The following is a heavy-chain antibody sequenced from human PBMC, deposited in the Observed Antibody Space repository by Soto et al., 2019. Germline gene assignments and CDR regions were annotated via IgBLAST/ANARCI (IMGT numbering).Heavy chain of an antibody. CDR2: IYYSGST. CDR1: GGSISSYY. D-gene: IGHD3-16*01. J-gene: IGHJ4*02. V-gene: IGHV4-59*01. CDR3: AKRWGMVLDN. Sequence: PSETLSLTCTLSGGSISSYYWSWIRQPPGKGLEWIGYIYYSGSTNYNPSLNSRVTISVVTTKNQFSLKLSSMTAAATAVYYCAKRWGMVLDNWGQGAGVTVSA.